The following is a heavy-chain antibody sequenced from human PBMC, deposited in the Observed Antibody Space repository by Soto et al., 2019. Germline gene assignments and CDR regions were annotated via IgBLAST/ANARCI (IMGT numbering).Heavy chain of an antibody. Sequence: EVQLVESGGGLVQPGGSLRLSCAASGFPFSSYWMHWVRQAPGKGLVWVSRINSDGSSTSYADSVKGRFTISRDNAKNTLYLQMNSPRAEDTAVYYCVRTSLVVAAAPREDSWVQGTLFTVSS. V-gene: IGHV3-74*01. CDR1: GFPFSSYW. CDR2: INSDGSST. D-gene: IGHD2-15*01. CDR3: VRTSLVVAAAPREDS. J-gene: IGHJ4*02.